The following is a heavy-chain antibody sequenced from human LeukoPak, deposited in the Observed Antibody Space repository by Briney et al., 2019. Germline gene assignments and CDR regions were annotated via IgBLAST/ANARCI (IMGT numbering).Heavy chain of an antibody. J-gene: IGHJ4*02. CDR1: GFTFSSYG. CDR2: ISYDGSNK. V-gene: IGHV3-30*18. Sequence: PGGSLRLSCAASGFTFSSYGMHWVRQAPGKGLEWVAVISYDGSNKYYADSVKGRFTISRDNSKITLYLQMNSLRAEDTAVYYCAKEVRYYGSGSYYNENYFDYWGQGTLVTVSS. CDR3: AKEVRYYGSGSYYNENYFDY. D-gene: IGHD3-10*01.